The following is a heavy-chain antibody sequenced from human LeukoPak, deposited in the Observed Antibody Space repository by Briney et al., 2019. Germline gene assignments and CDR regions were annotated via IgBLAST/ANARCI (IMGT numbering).Heavy chain of an antibody. V-gene: IGHV4-39*01. CDR2: IYYSGTT. CDR3: ARLGLGSSRDY. J-gene: IGHJ4*02. D-gene: IGHD6-6*01. Sequence: SETLSLTCTVSGGSISSSSYYWGWIRQPPGKGLEWIESIYYSGTTYYNPSLKSRVTISVDTSKNQFSLKLSSVTAADTAVYYCARLGLGSSRDYWGQGTLVTVSS. CDR1: GGSISSSSYY.